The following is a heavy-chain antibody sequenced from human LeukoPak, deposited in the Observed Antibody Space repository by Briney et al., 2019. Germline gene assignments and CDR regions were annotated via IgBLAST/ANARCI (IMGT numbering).Heavy chain of an antibody. CDR2: IYYSGST. CDR3: ARGLKYYYGSGSYFSGAFDI. J-gene: IGHJ3*02. CDR1: GGSISSYY. V-gene: IGHV4-59*08. Sequence: SETLSLTCTVSGGSISSYYWSWIRQPPGKGLEWIGYIYYSGSTNYNPSLKSRVTISVDTSKNQFSLKLSSVTAADTAVYYCARGLKYYYGSGSYFSGAFDIWGQGTMVTVSS. D-gene: IGHD3-10*01.